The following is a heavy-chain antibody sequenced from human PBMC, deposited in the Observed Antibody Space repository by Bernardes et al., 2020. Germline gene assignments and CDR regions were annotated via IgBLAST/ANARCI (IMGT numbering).Heavy chain of an antibody. D-gene: IGHD2-15*01. CDR1: GFSLSTSGVG. V-gene: IGHV2-5*02. CDR3: ARLFNPDIVVVVAASPKTVTRFDP. Sequence: SGPTLVKPTQTLTLTCTFSGFSLSTSGVGVGWIRQPPGKALEWLALIYWDDDKRYSPSLKSRLTITKDTSKNQVVLTMTNMDPVDTATYYCARLFNPDIVVVVAASPKTVTRFDPWGQGTLVTVSS. CDR2: IYWDDDK. J-gene: IGHJ5*02.